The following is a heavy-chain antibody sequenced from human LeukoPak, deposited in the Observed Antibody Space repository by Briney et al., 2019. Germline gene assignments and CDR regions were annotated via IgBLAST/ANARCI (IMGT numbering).Heavy chain of an antibody. Sequence: ASVKVSCKASGYTFTGYYMHWVRQAPGQGLEWMGWINPNSGGTNYAQKFQGRVTVTRDTSISTGYMELSRLRSDDTAVYYCARFRYYGSGSYSELYYFDYWGQGTLVTVSS. V-gene: IGHV1-2*02. CDR1: GYTFTGYY. CDR2: INPNSGGT. CDR3: ARFRYYGSGSYSELYYFDY. D-gene: IGHD3-10*01. J-gene: IGHJ4*02.